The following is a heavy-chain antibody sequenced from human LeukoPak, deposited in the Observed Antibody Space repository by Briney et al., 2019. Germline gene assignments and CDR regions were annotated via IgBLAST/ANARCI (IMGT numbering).Heavy chain of an antibody. CDR2: INPSGGST. V-gene: IGHV1-46*03. CDR1: GSTFTSYY. D-gene: IGHD3-16*01. CDR3: ARDRLVRFGGSYFYY. Sequence: ASVKASCKASGSTFTSYYMHWVRQAPGQGLEWMGIINPSGGSTSYAQKFQGRVTMTRDTSTSTVYMELSSLRSEDTAVYYCARDRLVRFGGSYFYYWGQGTLVTVSS. J-gene: IGHJ4*02.